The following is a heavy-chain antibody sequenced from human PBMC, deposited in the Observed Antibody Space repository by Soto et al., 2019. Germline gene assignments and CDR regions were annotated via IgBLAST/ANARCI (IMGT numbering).Heavy chain of an antibody. CDR1: GYTFTSYG. CDR2: ISGYNGNT. CDR3: ASAGKYYYGAGSPYYYGMDV. V-gene: IGHV1-18*04. D-gene: IGHD3-10*01. J-gene: IGHJ6*02. Sequence: QVQLVQSGAEVKKPGASVKVSCKASGYTFTSYGVSWVRQAPGQGLEWMGWISGYNGNTNYAQKLQGRVTMTTDTSTSTAYMELRSLRSDDTVVYYFASAGKYYYGAGSPYYYGMDVWGQGITVTVSS.